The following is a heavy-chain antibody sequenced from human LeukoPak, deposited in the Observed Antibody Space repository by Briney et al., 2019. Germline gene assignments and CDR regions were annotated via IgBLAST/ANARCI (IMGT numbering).Heavy chain of an antibody. Sequence: ASVKVSCKASGYTFISYSMNWVRQAPGQGLEWMGWISTNTGNPTYAQGFTGRFVFSLDTSVSTAYLQISSLKAEDTAVYYCARKSVAATPRDIVYQYSYMDVWGKGTTVTISS. CDR3: ARKSVAATPRDIVYQYSYMDV. D-gene: IGHD2-15*01. V-gene: IGHV7-4-1*02. CDR1: GYTFISYS. CDR2: ISTNTGNP. J-gene: IGHJ6*03.